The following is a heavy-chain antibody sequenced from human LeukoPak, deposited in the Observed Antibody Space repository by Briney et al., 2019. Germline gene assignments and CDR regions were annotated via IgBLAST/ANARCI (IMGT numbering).Heavy chain of an antibody. J-gene: IGHJ4*02. D-gene: IGHD7-27*01. V-gene: IGHV4-34*01. CDR1: GGPFSGYY. Sequence: SETLSLTCAVYGGPFSGYYWNWIRQPPGKGLEWIGEINHNGYTNYNPSLESRVTISVDTSKNQFSLKVYSLTAADTAVYFCARAGTGDRSAVFDYWGQEILVTVSS. CDR3: ARAGTGDRSAVFDY. CDR2: INHNGYT.